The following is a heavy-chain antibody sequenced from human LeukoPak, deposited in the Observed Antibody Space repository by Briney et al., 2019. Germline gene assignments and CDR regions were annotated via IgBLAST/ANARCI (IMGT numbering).Heavy chain of an antibody. V-gene: IGHV3-21*01. D-gene: IGHD4-23*01. J-gene: IGHJ3*02. Sequence: PGGSLRLSCAASGFTLSSYSMNWVRQAPGKGLEWVSSIGSSSSYIYYADSVKGRFTISRDNAKNSLYLQMNSLRAEDTAVYYCARGYGGNSGDAFDIWGQGTMVTVSS. CDR2: IGSSSSYI. CDR1: GFTLSSYS. CDR3: ARGYGGNSGDAFDI.